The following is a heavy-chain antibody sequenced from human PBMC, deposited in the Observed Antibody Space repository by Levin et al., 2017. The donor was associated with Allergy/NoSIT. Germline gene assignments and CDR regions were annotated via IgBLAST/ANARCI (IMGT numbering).Heavy chain of an antibody. D-gene: IGHD2-21*02. Sequence: ASVKVSCKASGYTFTSYGISWVRQAPGQGLEWMGWISAYNGNTNYAQKLQGRVTMTTDTSTSTAYMELRSLRSDDTAVYYCASRSLAYCGGDCYSPYYYYYGMDVWGQGTTVTVSS. J-gene: IGHJ6*02. V-gene: IGHV1-18*01. CDR2: ISAYNGNT. CDR3: ASRSLAYCGGDCYSPYYYYYGMDV. CDR1: GYTFTSYG.